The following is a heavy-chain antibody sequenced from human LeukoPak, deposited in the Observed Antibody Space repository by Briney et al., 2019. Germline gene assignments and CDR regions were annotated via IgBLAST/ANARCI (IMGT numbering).Heavy chain of an antibody. CDR1: GFTFSNFA. Sequence: WGSLRLFCAVSGFTFSNFAMTWVRQAPGKGLEWVSDISGSGTSTYYADSVKGRFTISRDNSKNTLYLQMNSLRVEDTAVYYCAKESRGRVAADYWGQGTLVTVST. CDR3: AKESRGRVAADY. J-gene: IGHJ4*02. D-gene: IGHD6-13*01. V-gene: IGHV3-23*01. CDR2: ISGSGTST.